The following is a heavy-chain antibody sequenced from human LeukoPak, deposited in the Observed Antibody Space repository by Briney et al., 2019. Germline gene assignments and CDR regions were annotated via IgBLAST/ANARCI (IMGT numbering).Heavy chain of an antibody. CDR1: GYTFTGYY. J-gene: IGHJ4*02. D-gene: IGHD3-10*01. Sequence: ASVKVSCKTSGYTFTGYYIHWVRQAPGQGLEWMGRINPNSGGTNFAQKFQGRVTMTRDTSISTAYMELSRLTSDDTAVYYCARDLGDFWGQGTLVTASS. V-gene: IGHV1-2*06. CDR3: ARDLGDF. CDR2: INPNSGGT.